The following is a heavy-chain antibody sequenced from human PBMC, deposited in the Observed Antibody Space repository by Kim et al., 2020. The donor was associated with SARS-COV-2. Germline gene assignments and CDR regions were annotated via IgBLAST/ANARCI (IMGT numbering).Heavy chain of an antibody. CDR1: GFTFSSYS. V-gene: IGHV3-21*01. CDR3: ARARLYSSGWYPDSTHYYYYGMDV. D-gene: IGHD6-19*01. Sequence: GGSLRLSCAASGFTFSSYSMNWVRQAPGKGLEWVSSISSSSSYIYYADSVKGRFTISRDNAKNSLYLQMNSLRAEDTAVYYCARARLYSSGWYPDSTHYYYYGMDVCGQGTTVTVSS. J-gene: IGHJ6*02. CDR2: ISSSSSYI.